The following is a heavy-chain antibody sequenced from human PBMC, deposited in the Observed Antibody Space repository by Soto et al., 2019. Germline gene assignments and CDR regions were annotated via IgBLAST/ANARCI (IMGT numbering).Heavy chain of an antibody. CDR2: IYWDDDK. CDR1: GFSLSTSGVG. CDR3: AHLTYYYDSSGYYSRAEYFQH. J-gene: IGHJ1*01. V-gene: IGHV2-5*02. D-gene: IGHD3-22*01. Sequence: QITLKESGPTLVKPTQTLTLTCTFSGFSLSTSGVGVGWIRQPPGKALEWLVLIYWDDDKRYSPSLKSRLTITKDTPKTQVVLTMTNMDPVDTATYYCAHLTYYYDSSGYYSRAEYFQHWGQGTLVTVSS.